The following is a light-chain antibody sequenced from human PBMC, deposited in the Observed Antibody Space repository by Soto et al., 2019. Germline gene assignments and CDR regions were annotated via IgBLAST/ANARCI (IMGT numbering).Light chain of an antibody. CDR2: GAS. J-gene: IGKJ5*01. CDR3: QQYNDWPPIT. CDR1: QSVSSN. Sequence: EIVMTQSPATLSVSPGERATLSCRASQSVSSNLAWYQQKPGQPPRLVIYGASTSATGVPARLSGSGSGTEFTRTISSLQSEDFAVYYCQQYNDWPPITFGQGTRLEIK. V-gene: IGKV3-15*01.